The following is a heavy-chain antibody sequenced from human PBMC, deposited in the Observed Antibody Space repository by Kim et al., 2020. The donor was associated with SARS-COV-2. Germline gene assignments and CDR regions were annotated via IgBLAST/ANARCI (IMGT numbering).Heavy chain of an antibody. J-gene: IGHJ4*02. Sequence: YAESVQARFTISRDNSKNTLYLQMNSLRAEDTAVYYCAKWGNGYNWYFDYWGQGTLVTVSS. V-gene: IGHV3-23*01. CDR3: AKWGNGYNWYFDY. D-gene: IGHD5-12*01.